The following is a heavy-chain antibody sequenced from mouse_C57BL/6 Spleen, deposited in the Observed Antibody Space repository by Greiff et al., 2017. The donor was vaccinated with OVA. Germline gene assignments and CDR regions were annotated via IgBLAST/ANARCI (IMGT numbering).Heavy chain of an antibody. CDR1: GYAFSSSW. Sequence: VQLQQSGPELVKPGASVKISCKASGYAFSSSWMNWVKQRPGKGLEWIGRIYPGDGDTNYNGKFKGKATLTADKSSSTAYMQLSSLTSEDSAVYFCAREGMITTVLDYWGQGTTLTVSS. D-gene: IGHD2-4*01. V-gene: IGHV1-82*01. J-gene: IGHJ2*01. CDR3: AREGMITTVLDY. CDR2: IYPGDGDT.